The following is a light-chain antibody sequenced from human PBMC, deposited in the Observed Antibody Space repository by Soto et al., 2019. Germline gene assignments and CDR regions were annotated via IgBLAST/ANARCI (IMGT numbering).Light chain of an antibody. V-gene: IGLV3-1*01. CDR1: ELEYKY. CDR2: QDS. Sequence: SYELTQPPSVSVSPGQTASITCSGDELEYKYTCWYQQKPGQSPVLVIYQDSKRPSGIPERFSASTSGNTATLTISGTQSMDEADYYCQAWDSSTAHVVFGGGIKLTVL. J-gene: IGLJ2*01. CDR3: QAWDSSTAHVV.